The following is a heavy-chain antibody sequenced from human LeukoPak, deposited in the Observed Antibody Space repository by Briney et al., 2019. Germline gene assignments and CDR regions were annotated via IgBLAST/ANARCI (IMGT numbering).Heavy chain of an antibody. J-gene: IGHJ4*02. CDR2: INPTSGST. CDR1: GYTFSSYY. V-gene: IGHV1-46*01. CDR3: TKGDGLRRGTYYNLDY. D-gene: IGHD1-26*01. Sequence: ASVKVSCKASGYTFSSYYLHWVRQAPGQGLEWMGIINPTSGSTSYSQKFQDRVTMTSDTSTSTVYVELSSLRSEDTAVYYCTKGDGLRRGTYYNLDYWGQGTLVTVSS.